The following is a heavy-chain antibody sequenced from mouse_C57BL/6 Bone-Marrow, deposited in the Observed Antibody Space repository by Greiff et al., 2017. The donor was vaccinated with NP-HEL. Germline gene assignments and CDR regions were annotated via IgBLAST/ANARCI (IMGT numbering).Heavy chain of an antibody. D-gene: IGHD1-1*01. J-gene: IGHJ1*03. V-gene: IGHV1-19*01. CDR2: INPYNGGT. CDR3: AREDYYGSSPDWYFDV. CDR1: GYTFTDYY. Sequence: VQLKQSGPVLVKPGASVKMSCKASGYTFTDYYMNWVKQSHGKSLEWIGVINPYNGGTSYNQKFKGKATLTVDKSSSTAYMELNSLTSEDSAVYYCAREDYYGSSPDWYFDVWGTGTTVTVSS.